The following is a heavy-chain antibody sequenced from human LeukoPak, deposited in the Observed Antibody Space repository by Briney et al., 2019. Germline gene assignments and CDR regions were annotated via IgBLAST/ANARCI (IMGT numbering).Heavy chain of an antibody. CDR3: ARWGLTAGPYGYNSQY. CDR2: INPNSGGT. CDR1: GYTFTGYY. V-gene: IGHV1-2*02. Sequence: ASVKVSCKASGYTFTGYYMHWVRQAPGQGLEWMGWINPNSGGTNYAQKFQGRVTMTRDMSISTAYMELSRLRSDDTAVYYCARWGLTAGPYGYNSQYWGQGTLVTVSS. J-gene: IGHJ4*02. D-gene: IGHD5-24*01.